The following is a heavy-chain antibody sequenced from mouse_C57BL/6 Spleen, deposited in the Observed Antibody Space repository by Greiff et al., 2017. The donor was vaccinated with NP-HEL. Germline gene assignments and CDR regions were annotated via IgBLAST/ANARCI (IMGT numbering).Heavy chain of an antibody. CDR3: TLVATDAMDY. CDR1: GFTFSSYA. V-gene: IGHV5-9-1*02. CDR2: IRSGGDYL. Sequence: EVKLMESGEGLVKPGGSLKLSCAASGFTFSSYAMSWVRQTPEKRLEWVAYIRSGGDYLSYADTVKGRFTISRDNARNTLYLQMSSLKSEDTAMYYCTLVATDAMDYWGQGTSVTVSS. J-gene: IGHJ4*01. D-gene: IGHD1-1*01.